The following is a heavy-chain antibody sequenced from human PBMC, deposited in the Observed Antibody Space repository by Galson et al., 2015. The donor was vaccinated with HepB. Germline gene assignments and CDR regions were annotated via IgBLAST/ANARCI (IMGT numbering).Heavy chain of an antibody. D-gene: IGHD6-13*01. J-gene: IGHJ1*01. CDR2: ISPYNGIT. CDR1: GYTFTRYG. V-gene: IGHV1-18*04. CDR3: ARDRVAEAGYAEHFQY. Sequence: SVKVSCKASGYTFTRYGIGWVRQAPGQGLEWMGWISPYNGITTSAQKFQGRVTMKTDTSTRTAYMELRSLRSNDTAVYYCARDRVAEAGYAEHFQYWGQGTLVSVSS.